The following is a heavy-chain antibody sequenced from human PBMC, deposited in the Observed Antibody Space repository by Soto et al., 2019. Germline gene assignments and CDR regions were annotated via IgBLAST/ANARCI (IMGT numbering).Heavy chain of an antibody. J-gene: IGHJ5*02. CDR3: ARERAGGYYFNWFDP. CDR2: IYYSGST. V-gene: IGHV4-31*03. D-gene: IGHD3-10*01. Sequence: SETLSLTCTASGGSISSGGYYWSWIRQHPGKGLEWIGYIYYSGSTYYNPSLKSRVTISVDTSKNQFSLKLSSVPAADTAVYYCARERAGGYYFNWFDPWGQGTLVTVSS. CDR1: GGSISSGGYY.